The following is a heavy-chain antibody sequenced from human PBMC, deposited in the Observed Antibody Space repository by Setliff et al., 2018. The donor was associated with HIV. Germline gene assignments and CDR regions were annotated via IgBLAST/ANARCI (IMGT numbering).Heavy chain of an antibody. CDR3: ARTLQDGITMSLPGAFDL. CDR2: ISSTSTNV. Sequence: GGSLRLSCAASEFTFNTYSMNWVRLAPGKGLERVSAISSTSTNVFHADSVKGRFTISRDNARNSLYLQMNSLRAEDTAVYFCARTLQDGITMSLPGAFDLWGQGTMVTVSS. CDR1: EFTFNTYS. D-gene: IGHD3-10*02. V-gene: IGHV3-21*01. J-gene: IGHJ3*01.